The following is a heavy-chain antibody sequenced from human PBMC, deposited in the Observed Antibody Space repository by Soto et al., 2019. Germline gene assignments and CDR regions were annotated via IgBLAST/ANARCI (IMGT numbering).Heavy chain of an antibody. V-gene: IGHV3-13*01. J-gene: IGHJ3*02. D-gene: IGHD3-16*02. CDR2: IGTAGDT. Sequence: GGSLRLSCAASGFTFSSYDMHWVRQATGKGLEWVSAIGTAGDTYYPGSVKGRFTISRENAKNSLYLQMNSLRAGDTAVYYCARGSGELSLGFDAFDIWGQGTMVTVSS. CDR1: GFTFSSYD. CDR3: ARGSGELSLGFDAFDI.